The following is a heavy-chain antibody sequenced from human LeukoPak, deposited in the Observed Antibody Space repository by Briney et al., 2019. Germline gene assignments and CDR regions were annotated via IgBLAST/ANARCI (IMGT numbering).Heavy chain of an antibody. CDR3: TRVSYIDEGIDY. D-gene: IGHD1-26*01. V-gene: IGHV3-7*04. CDR2: IKQDGSKK. Sequence: GGSLRLSCVASGFPFSSYWMTWVRQAPGKGLEWVANIKQDGSKKSYVDSVKGRFTISRDNAKNSLYLQMNSLRAEDTAIYYCTRVSYIDEGIDYWGQGTLVTVSS. CDR1: GFPFSSYW. J-gene: IGHJ4*02.